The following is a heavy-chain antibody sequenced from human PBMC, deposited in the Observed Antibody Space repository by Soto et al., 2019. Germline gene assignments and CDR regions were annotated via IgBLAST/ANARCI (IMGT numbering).Heavy chain of an antibody. D-gene: IGHD3-22*01. CDR1: GGTFSSYA. V-gene: IGHV1-69*13. CDR3: ARDLWHYYDSSGYYYYYGMDV. CDR2: IIPIFGTA. J-gene: IGHJ6*02. Sequence: SVKVSCKASGGTFSSYAISWVRQAPGQGLEWMGGIIPIFGTANYAQKFQGRVTITADESTSTAYMELSSLRSEDTAVYYCARDLWHYYDSSGYYYYYGMDVWGQGTTVTVSS.